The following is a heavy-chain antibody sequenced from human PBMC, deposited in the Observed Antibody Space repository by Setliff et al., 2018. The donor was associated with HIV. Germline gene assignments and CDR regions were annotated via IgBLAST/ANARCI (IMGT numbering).Heavy chain of an antibody. J-gene: IGHJ6*04. CDR1: GYTFTGYY. CDR3: ARGKGVGGAVITGGLDV. V-gene: IGHV1-2*06. CDR2: INPNSGGT. D-gene: IGHD3-10*01. Sequence: ASVKVSCKASGYTFTGYYMHWVRQAPGQGLEWMGRINPNSGGTNYAQKFQGRVTMTRDTSISTAYMELSRLRSDDTAVYFCARGKGVGGAVITGGLDVWGKGTTVTVSS.